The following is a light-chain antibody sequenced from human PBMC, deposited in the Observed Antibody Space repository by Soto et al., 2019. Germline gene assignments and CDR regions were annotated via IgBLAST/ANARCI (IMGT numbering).Light chain of an antibody. J-gene: IGKJ1*01. CDR1: QTISSW. Sequence: DIQMTQSPSTLSGSVGDRVTITCRASQTISSWLALYQQKPGKAPKLLIYKASTLKSGVPSRFSGSGSGTEFTLTISSLQPDDFATYYCQQYNSYSTFGQGTKVDIK. CDR3: QQYNSYST. V-gene: IGKV1-5*03. CDR2: KAS.